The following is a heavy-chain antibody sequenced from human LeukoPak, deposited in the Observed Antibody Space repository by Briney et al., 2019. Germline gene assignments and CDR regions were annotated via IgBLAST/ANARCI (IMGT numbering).Heavy chain of an antibody. J-gene: IGHJ5*02. CDR2: IYYSGST. Sequence: SETLSLTCTVSGGSISSYYWSWIRQPQGKGLEWIGYIYYSGSTNYNPSLKSRVTISVDTSKNQFSLKLSSVTAADTAVYYCARDSSSSLMYNWFDPWGQGTLVTVSS. CDR1: GGSISSYY. CDR3: ARDSSSSLMYNWFDP. D-gene: IGHD6-6*01. V-gene: IGHV4-59*01.